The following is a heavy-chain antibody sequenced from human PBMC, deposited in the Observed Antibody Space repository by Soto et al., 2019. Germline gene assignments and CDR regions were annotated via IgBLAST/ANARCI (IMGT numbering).Heavy chain of an antibody. V-gene: IGHV1-8*01. CDR3: AREAAYYDSSSGYLTLRDPGAFDM. Sequence: ASVKVSCKASGYTFGTYHINWVRQAAGQGLEWMGWMNPSSGKTDYAQTFQGRVTMTRNNSISTAYMELSSLTSEDTAIYFCAREAAYYDSSSGYLTLRDPGAFDMWGQGTMVTVSS. CDR1: GYTFGTYH. D-gene: IGHD3-3*01. CDR2: MNPSSGKT. J-gene: IGHJ3*02.